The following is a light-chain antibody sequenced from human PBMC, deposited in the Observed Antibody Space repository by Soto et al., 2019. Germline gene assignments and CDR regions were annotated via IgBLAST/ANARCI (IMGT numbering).Light chain of an antibody. CDR1: SSDVGGYNY. J-gene: IGLJ1*01. CDR2: DVS. CDR3: SSYTSSSTYV. V-gene: IGLV2-14*01. Sequence: QSVLTQPASVSGSPGQSITISCTGTSSDVGGYNYVSWYQQHPGKAPKLMIYDVSNRPSGVSNRFFGSKSGNTASLTISGLQAEDEADYYCSSYTSSSTYVFGTGTKVNVL.